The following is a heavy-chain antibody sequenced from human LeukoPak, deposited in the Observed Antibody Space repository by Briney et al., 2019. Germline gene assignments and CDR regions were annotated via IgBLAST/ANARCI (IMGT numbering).Heavy chain of an antibody. V-gene: IGHV3-23*01. CDR2: ISGSGGST. J-gene: IGHJ4*02. D-gene: IGHD2-2*01. CDR1: GFTFSSFS. Sequence: PGGSLRLSCAASGFTFSSFSMSWVRQAPGKGLEWVSAISGSGGSTYYADSVKGRFTISRDNSKNTLYLQMNSLRAEDTAVYYCAKESPFDCSSTSCSSNWGQGTLVTVSS. CDR3: AKESPFDCSSTSCSSN.